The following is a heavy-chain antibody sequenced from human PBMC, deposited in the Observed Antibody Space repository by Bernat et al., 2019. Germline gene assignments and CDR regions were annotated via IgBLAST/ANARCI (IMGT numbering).Heavy chain of an antibody. CDR2: IKGDGSEN. J-gene: IGHJ4*02. V-gene: IGHV3-7*01. CDR3: AKDQGDYGDYFFDY. D-gene: IGHD4-17*01. Sequence: EVQLVESGGGLVQPGGSLRLSCAASGFTFGSYWMGWVRQAPGKGLEWVANIKGDGSENYYVDSVRGRFTISRDNAKNSLYLQMNSLRAEDTAVYYCAKDQGDYGDYFFDYWGQGTLVTVSS. CDR1: GFTFGSYW.